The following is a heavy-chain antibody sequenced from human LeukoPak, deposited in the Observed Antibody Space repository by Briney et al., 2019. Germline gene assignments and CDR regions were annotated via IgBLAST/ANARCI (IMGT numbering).Heavy chain of an antibody. D-gene: IGHD1-26*01. V-gene: IGHV3-23*01. CDR1: GFTFKTYA. CDR3: AREFRRVGY. Sequence: GGSLRLSCAASGFTFKTYAMNWVRQVPGKGPEWVSSMSGSGSSTDYADSVKGRFTISRDNSKNTLYLQMNSLRAEDTAVYYCAREFRRVGYWGQGTLVTVSS. J-gene: IGHJ4*02. CDR2: MSGSGSST.